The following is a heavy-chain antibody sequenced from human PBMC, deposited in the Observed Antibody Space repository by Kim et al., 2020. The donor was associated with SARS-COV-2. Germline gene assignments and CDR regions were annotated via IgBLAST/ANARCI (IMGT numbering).Heavy chain of an antibody. CDR2: IYYSGGT. J-gene: IGHJ4*02. V-gene: IGHV4-39*01. Sequence: SETLSLTCTVSGGSISSSTYYWGWIRQPPGKGLEWIGSIYYSGGTSYNPSLKSRVTLSVDTSKNQFSLKLSSVTAADTATYYCTGPHSTTWRFWVWGQGTLVTVSS. CDR3: TGPHSTTWRFWV. D-gene: IGHD6-13*01. CDR1: GGSISSSTYY.